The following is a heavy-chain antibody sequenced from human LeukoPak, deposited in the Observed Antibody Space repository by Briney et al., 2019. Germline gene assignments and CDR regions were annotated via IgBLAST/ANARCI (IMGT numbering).Heavy chain of an antibody. V-gene: IGHV3-30-3*01. J-gene: IGHJ6*02. CDR3: ARSYYGSGYYYYYYGMDV. Sequence: PGGSLRLSCAASGFTFSSYATHWVRQAPGKGLEWVAVISYDGSNKYYADSVKGRFTISRDNSKNTLYLQMNSLRAEDTAVYYCARSYYGSGYYYYYYGMDVWGQGTTVTVSS. CDR2: ISYDGSNK. CDR1: GFTFSSYA. D-gene: IGHD3-10*01.